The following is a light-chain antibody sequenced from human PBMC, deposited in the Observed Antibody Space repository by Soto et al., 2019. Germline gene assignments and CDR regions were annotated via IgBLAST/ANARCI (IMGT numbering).Light chain of an antibody. CDR1: QSLFSIPSKLHL. CDR3: QQHFSLILT. CDR2: SAS. J-gene: IGKJ4*01. Sequence: IVFTQSPEVLGGSLGASATINCRSSQSLFSIPSKLHLLSWVQNKPGLPPRPLIYSASARQPGVPERVSGSGSGTNFTLTINNLQREDVAEYYCQQHFSLILTLGGGTKVDI. V-gene: IGKV4-1*01.